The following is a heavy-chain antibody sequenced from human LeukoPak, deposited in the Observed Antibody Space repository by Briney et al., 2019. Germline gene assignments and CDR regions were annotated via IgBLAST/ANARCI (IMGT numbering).Heavy chain of an antibody. J-gene: IGHJ4*02. CDR3: ARVQTKGKFYYDFWSGYPDY. CDR2: ISAYNGNT. D-gene: IGHD3-3*01. Sequence: ASVKVSCKASGYTFTSYGISWVRQAPGQGLEWMGWISAYNGNTNYAQKLQGRVTMTTDTSTSTAYMELRSLRSDDTAVYYCARVQTKGKFYYDFWSGYPDYWGQGTLVTVSS. CDR1: GYTFTSYG. V-gene: IGHV1-18*01.